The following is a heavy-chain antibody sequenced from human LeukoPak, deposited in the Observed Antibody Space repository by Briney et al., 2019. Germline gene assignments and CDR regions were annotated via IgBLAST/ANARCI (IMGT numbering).Heavy chain of an antibody. J-gene: IGHJ6*03. CDR1: GGSISSSSYY. Sequence: SETLSLTCTVSGGSISSSSYYWGWIRQPPGKGLEWIGSIYYSGSTYYNPSLKSRVTISVDTSKNQFSLKLSSVTAADTAVYYCARSGSGNYYLRFDYYYYMDVWGKGTTVTISS. CDR3: ARSGSGNYYLRFDYYYYMDV. CDR2: IYYSGST. V-gene: IGHV4-39*01. D-gene: IGHD3-10*01.